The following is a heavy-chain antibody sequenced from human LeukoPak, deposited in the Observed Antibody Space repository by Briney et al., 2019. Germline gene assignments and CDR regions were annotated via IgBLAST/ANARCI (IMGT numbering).Heavy chain of an antibody. V-gene: IGHV1-69*01. J-gene: IGHJ4*02. CDR2: IIPIFGTA. Sequence: SVKVSCKASGGTFISYAISWVRQAPGQGLEWMGGIIPIFGTANYAQKFQGRVTITADESTSTAYMELSSLRSEDTAVYYCAREGACSGGSCYGDYWGQGTLVTVSS. D-gene: IGHD2-15*01. CDR3: AREGACSGGSCYGDY. CDR1: GGTFISYA.